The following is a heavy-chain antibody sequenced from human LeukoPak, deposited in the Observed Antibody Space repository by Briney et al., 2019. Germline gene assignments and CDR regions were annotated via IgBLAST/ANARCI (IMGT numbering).Heavy chain of an antibody. CDR2: ITISGDKT. CDR3: AREVRPNDY. D-gene: IGHD6-25*01. J-gene: IGHJ4*02. Sequence: GGSLRLSCAASGLTLRSFAMSWVRQAPGKGLEWVSSITISGDKTHYADSVKGRFTVSRDNSKNTLYLQMNSLRAEDTAVYYCAREVRPNDYWGQGTLVTVSS. V-gene: IGHV3-23*01. CDR1: GLTLRSFA.